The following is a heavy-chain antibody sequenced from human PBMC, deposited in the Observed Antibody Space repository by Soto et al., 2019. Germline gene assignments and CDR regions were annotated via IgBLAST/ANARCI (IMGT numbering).Heavy chain of an antibody. Sequence: ASVKVSCKASGYVFTSFGISWVRQAPGQGLEWMGRISVHSGDTNYAQKLQGRVTMTTDTSTSTAYMELRSLRSDDTAVYYCAREVAVTGVAFNIWGQGTMVTVSS. CDR1: GYVFTSFG. D-gene: IGHD6-19*01. V-gene: IGHV1-18*01. J-gene: IGHJ3*02. CDR2: ISVHSGDT. CDR3: AREVAVTGVAFNI.